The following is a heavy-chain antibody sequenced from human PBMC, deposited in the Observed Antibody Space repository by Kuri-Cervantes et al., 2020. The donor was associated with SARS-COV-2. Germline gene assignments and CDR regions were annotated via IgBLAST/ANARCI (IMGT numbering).Heavy chain of an antibody. CDR1: GGSISSGDYY. CDR2: IYYSGST. J-gene: IGHJ4*02. D-gene: IGHD7-27*01. CDR3: ARGGNWAPIDY. Sequence: LRLSCTVSGGSISSGDYYWSWIRQPPGKGLEWIGYIYYSGSTYYNPSLKSRVTISVDTSKNQFSLKLSSVTAADTAVYYCARGGNWAPIDYWGQGTLVTVSS. V-gene: IGHV4-30-4*08.